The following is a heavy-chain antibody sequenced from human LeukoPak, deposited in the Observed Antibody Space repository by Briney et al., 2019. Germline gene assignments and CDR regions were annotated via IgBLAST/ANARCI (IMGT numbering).Heavy chain of an antibody. CDR1: GGSVSSGSYY. V-gene: IGHV4-61*01. CDR2: IYYSGST. Sequence: SETLSLTCTVSGGSVSSGSYYWSWIRQPPGKGLEWIGYIYYSGSTNYNPSLKSRVTISVDTSKNQFSLKLSSVTAADAAVYYCARAGGITIFGVVYRFDPWGQGTLVTVSS. J-gene: IGHJ5*02. CDR3: ARAGGITIFGVVYRFDP. D-gene: IGHD3-3*01.